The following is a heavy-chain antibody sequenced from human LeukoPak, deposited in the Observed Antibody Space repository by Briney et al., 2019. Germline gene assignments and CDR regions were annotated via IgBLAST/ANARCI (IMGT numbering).Heavy chain of an antibody. D-gene: IGHD2-2*01. Sequence: GGSLRLSCAASGFTFSSYSMNWVRQAPGKGLEWVSSISSSSRYIYYADSVKGRFTISSDNAKNSLYLQMNSLRAEDTAVYYCARGGGYGYCSSTSCNNWFDPWGQGTLVTVSS. CDR1: GFTFSSYS. J-gene: IGHJ5*02. CDR3: ARGGGYGYCSSTSCNNWFDP. V-gene: IGHV3-21*01. CDR2: ISSSSRYI.